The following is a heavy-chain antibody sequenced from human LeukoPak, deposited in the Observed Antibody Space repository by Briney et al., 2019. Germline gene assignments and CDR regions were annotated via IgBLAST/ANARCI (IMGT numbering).Heavy chain of an antibody. CDR3: ARQGDYYDSSGYFDY. V-gene: IGHV4-59*08. CDR2: IYYSGST. Sequence: SETLSLTCTVSGGSISSYYWSWIRQPPGKGLEWIGYIYYSGSTNYKPSLKSRVTISVDTSKNQFSLKLSSVTAADTAVYYCARQGDYYDSSGYFDYWGQGTPVTVSS. J-gene: IGHJ4*02. CDR1: GGSISSYY. D-gene: IGHD3-22*01.